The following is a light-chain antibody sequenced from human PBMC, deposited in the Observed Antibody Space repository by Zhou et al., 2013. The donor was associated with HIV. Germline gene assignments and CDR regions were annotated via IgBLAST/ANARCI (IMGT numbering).Light chain of an antibody. CDR1: LNIRKF. J-gene: IGKJ4*01. Sequence: DIQMTQFPSSLSASLGDRVTITCRASLNIRKFVNWYQQRPGKSPKLLIFHGSNLQSGVPPRFNGTGSGTDFTLTIDNLQREDFATYFCQQTYSAHVTFGGGT. CDR2: HGS. V-gene: IGKV1-39*01. CDR3: QQTYSAHVT.